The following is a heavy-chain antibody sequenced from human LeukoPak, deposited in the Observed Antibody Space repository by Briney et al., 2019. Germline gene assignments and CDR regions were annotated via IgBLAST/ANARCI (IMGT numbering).Heavy chain of an antibody. CDR3: ARSHCSGGSCQNWLDP. CDR2: INPNSGDT. CDR1: GYTFTGHY. Sequence: ASVKVSCKASGYTFTGHYVHWVRQAPGQGLEWMGRINPNSGDTNHAQKFQGRVTMTRDTLISTAYMELSRLRSDDTAVYYCARSHCSGGSCQNWLDPWGQGTLVTVSS. D-gene: IGHD2-15*01. V-gene: IGHV1-2*06. J-gene: IGHJ5*02.